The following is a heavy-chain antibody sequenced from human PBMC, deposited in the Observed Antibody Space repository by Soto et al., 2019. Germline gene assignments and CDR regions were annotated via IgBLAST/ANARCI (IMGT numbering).Heavy chain of an antibody. J-gene: IGHJ5*02. CDR1: GYTFTTYA. V-gene: IGHV1-3*01. Sequence: QVRLVQSGAEVKKPGASAKLSCKASGYTFTTYAVHWVRQAPGQSLEWMGWSNAGNGNTKYSQKFQDRVTLSIDTSASTAYMARHSLTADYTAIYYCARDSAKVRWCWFYPLGQGALVTLSS. CDR3: ARDSAKVRWCWFYP. D-gene: IGHD2-8*02. CDR2: SNAGNGNT.